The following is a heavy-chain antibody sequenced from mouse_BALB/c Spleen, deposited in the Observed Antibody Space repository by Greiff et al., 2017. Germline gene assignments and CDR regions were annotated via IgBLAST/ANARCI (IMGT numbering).Heavy chain of an antibody. CDR1: GYSITSDYA. CDR3: AQWLLPLAMDY. Sequence: EVQLQESGPGLVKPSQSLSLTCTVTGYSITSDYAWNWIRQFPGNKLEWMGYISYSGSTSYNPSLKSRISITRDTSKNQFFLQLNSVTTEDTATYYCAQWLLPLAMDYWGQGTSVTVSS. CDR2: ISYSGST. J-gene: IGHJ4*01. D-gene: IGHD2-3*01. V-gene: IGHV3-2*02.